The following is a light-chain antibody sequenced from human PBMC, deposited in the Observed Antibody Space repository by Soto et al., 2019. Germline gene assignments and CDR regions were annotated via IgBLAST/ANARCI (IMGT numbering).Light chain of an antibody. CDR1: QSVSSKY. J-gene: IGKJ1*01. CDR2: GAS. CDR3: QQYGSSRP. V-gene: IGKV3-20*01. Sequence: DIELTLSPCTLSLSPGERATLSCRASQSVSSKYLAWYQQKPGQAPRLLIYGASSRATGIPDRFSGSGSGTDFTLTISRLEPEDFAVYYCQQYGSSRPFGQGTKV.